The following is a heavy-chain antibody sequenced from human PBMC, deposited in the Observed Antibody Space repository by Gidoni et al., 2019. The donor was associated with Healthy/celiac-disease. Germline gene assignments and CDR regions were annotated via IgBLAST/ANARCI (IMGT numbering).Heavy chain of an antibody. CDR2: ISSGGST. D-gene: IGHD4-17*01. V-gene: IGHV3-53*01. CDR1: GFTVSRNY. CDR3: ASSTVTTFYYYYGMDV. Sequence: VQPVESGGGLIQPGGSLRLSCAASGFTVSRNYMGWVRQAPGKGLEWVSVISSGGSTYCANSVKGRFTISRDNSKNTLYLQMNSLRAEDTAVYYCASSTVTTFYYYYGMDVWGQGTTVTVSS. J-gene: IGHJ6*02.